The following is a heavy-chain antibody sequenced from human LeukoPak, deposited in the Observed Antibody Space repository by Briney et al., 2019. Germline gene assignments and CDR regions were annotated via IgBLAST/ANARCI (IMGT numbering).Heavy chain of an antibody. D-gene: IGHD6-19*01. CDR3: ARHEYSVAGIAG. V-gene: IGHV4-39*01. CDR1: GGSISSSSYY. Sequence: SETLSLTCTVSGGSISSSSYYWGWIRQPPGKGLEWIGSIYYSGSTYYNPSLKSRVTISVDTSKNQFSLKLSSVTAADTAVYCCARHEYSVAGIAGWGQGTMVTVSS. CDR2: IYYSGST. J-gene: IGHJ3*01.